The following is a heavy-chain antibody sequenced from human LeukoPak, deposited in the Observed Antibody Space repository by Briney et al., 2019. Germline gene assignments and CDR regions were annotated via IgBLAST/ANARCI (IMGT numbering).Heavy chain of an antibody. CDR1: GGSISSYY. CDR2: IYYSGGT. CDR3: ARGRRGSLPDY. V-gene: IGHV4-59*01. J-gene: IGHJ4*02. D-gene: IGHD3-10*01. Sequence: SETLSLTCTVSGGSISSYYWSWIRQPPGKGLEWIGYIYYSGGTNYNPSLKSRVTISVDTSKNQVSLKLSSVTAADTAVYYCARGRRGSLPDYWGQGTLVTVSS.